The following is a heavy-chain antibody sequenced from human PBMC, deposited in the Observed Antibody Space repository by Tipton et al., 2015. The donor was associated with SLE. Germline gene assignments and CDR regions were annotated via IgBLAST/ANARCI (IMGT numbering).Heavy chain of an antibody. V-gene: IGHV4-31*03. J-gene: IGHJ4*02. CDR2: ISYGGST. Sequence: TLSLTCTVSGGSISSGGYYWSWIRQHPGKGLEWIGHISYGGSTDYNPSLKSRVTISEDMSKNQFSLKLSSVTAADTAFYYCSRGGVGGYDYFDYWGQGTLVTVSS. CDR1: GGSISSGGYY. CDR3: SRGGVGGYDYFDY. D-gene: IGHD5-12*01.